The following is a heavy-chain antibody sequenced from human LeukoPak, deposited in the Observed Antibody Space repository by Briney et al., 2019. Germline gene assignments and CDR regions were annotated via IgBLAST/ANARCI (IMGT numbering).Heavy chain of an antibody. J-gene: IGHJ4*02. CDR1: GFTFSNYG. CDR2: IWNDGSTN. CDR3: ATKQWLAPPPDS. D-gene: IGHD6-19*01. Sequence: GGSLRLSCAASGFTFSNYGMHWVRQAPGKGLEWVAIIWNDGSTNYYADSVKGRFTISRDNSKNTLDLQMNSLRVEDTAVYYCATKQWLAPPPDSWGQGTPVTVSS. V-gene: IGHV3-33*01.